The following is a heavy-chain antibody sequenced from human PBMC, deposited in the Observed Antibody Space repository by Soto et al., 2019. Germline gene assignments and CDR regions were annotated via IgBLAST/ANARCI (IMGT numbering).Heavy chain of an antibody. CDR2: IWYDGSNK. CDR1: GFTFSSYG. CDR3: ARERGLWFGELPVTVDY. V-gene: IGHV3-33*01. J-gene: IGHJ4*02. Sequence: QVQLVESGGGVVQPGRSLRLSCAASGFTFSSYGMHWVRQAPGKGLEWVAVIWYDGSNKYYADSGKGRFTISRDNSKNTLYLQMNSLRAEDTAVYYCARERGLWFGELPVTVDYWGQGTLVTVSS. D-gene: IGHD3-10*01.